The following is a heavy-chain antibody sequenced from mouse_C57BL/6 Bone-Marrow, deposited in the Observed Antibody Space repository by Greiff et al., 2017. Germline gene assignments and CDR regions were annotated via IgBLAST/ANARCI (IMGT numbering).Heavy chain of an antibody. J-gene: IGHJ2*01. V-gene: IGHV1-61*01. D-gene: IGHD1-1*01. CDR2: IYPSDSET. CDR1: GYTFTSYW. CDR3: ARVHYYFLFDY. Sequence: QVQLKQPGAELVRPGSSVKLSCKASGYTFTSYWMDWVKQRPGQGLEWIGNIYPSDSETHYNQKFKDKATLTVDKSSSTAYMQLSSLTSEDSAVYYCARVHYYFLFDYWGQGTTLTVSS.